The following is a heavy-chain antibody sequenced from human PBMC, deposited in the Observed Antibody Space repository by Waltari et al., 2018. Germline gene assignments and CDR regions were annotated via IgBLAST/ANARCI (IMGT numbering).Heavy chain of an antibody. V-gene: IGHV1-69*01. CDR1: GGTFSSYA. CDR2: NIPILWTA. J-gene: IGHJ5*02. D-gene: IGHD1-26*01. CDR3: ARDRAQGMGATPGRWFDP. Sequence: QVQLVQSGAEVKKPGSSVKVSCKASGGTFSSYAISWVRQAPGQGLEWMGGNIPILWTANYAQKVQGRVTITADESTSTAYMELSSLRSEDTAVYYCARDRAQGMGATPGRWFDPWGQGTLVTVSS.